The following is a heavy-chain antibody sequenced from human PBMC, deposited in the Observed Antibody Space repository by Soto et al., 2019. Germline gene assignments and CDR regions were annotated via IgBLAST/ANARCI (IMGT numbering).Heavy chain of an antibody. CDR3: VRDLLGSGGHFDY. CDR1: GFIFSSFG. J-gene: IGHJ4*02. Sequence: PGGSLRLSCGASGFIFSSFGMRWVRRAPGKGLEWVAHIWYDGSNTYYADSVKGRFTISRDNSRNTLYLQMNSLRAEDTAAYHCVRDLLGSGGHFDYWGQGTLVTVSS. D-gene: IGHD7-27*01. V-gene: IGHV3-33*01. CDR2: IWYDGSNT.